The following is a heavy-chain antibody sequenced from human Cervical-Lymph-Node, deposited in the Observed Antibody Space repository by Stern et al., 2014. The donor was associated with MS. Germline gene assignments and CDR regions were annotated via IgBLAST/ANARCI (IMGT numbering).Heavy chain of an antibody. J-gene: IGHJ6*02. CDR3: ARMSRDYYYYGMSV. Sequence: QVTLRESGPALVKPTQTLTLTCTFSGFSLSTSGLCVSWIRLPPGKALEWLALLDWDDNKYYHTSRQTMLTISKDTSKNQAYLTVTNMDPVDTGTYYCARMSRDYYYYGMSVWGQGTTFTVSS. CDR1: GFSLSTSGLC. V-gene: IGHV2-70*01. CDR2: LDWDDNK.